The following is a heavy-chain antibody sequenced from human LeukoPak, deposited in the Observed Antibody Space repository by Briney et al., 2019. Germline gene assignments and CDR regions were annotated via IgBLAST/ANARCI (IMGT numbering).Heavy chain of an antibody. D-gene: IGHD6-19*01. CDR1: GGSISHYF. V-gene: IGHV4-59*08. CDR2: IYYSGST. J-gene: IGHJ2*01. Sequence: PSETLSLTGTVSGGSISHYFWSWIRQPPGKALEWIGYIYYSGSTNYNPSLKSRVTISVDPSKNQFSLKLNSVTAADTAVYYCAKTVAGYWYFDLWGRGTLVTVSS. CDR3: AKTVAGYWYFDL.